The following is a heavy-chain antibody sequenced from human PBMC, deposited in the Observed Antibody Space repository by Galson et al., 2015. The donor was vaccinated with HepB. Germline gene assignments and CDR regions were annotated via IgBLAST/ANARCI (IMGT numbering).Heavy chain of an antibody. V-gene: IGHV3-33*01. CDR1: GFTFSSYG. Sequence: SLRLSCAASGFTFSSYGMHWVRQAPGKGLEWVAVIWYDGSNKYYADSVKGRFTISRDNSKNTLYLQMNSLRAEDTAVYYCARDYHEYSSGWYGDGGMDVWGQGTTVTVSS. J-gene: IGHJ6*02. D-gene: IGHD6-19*01. CDR3: ARDYHEYSSGWYGDGGMDV. CDR2: IWYDGSNK.